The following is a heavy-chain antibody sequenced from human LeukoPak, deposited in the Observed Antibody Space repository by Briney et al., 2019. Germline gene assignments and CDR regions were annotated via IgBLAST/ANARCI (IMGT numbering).Heavy chain of an antibody. CDR2: INPNSGGT. J-gene: IGHJ4*02. Sequence: ASVKVSCKASGYTFTGYYMHWVRQAHGQGLGWMGWINPNSGGTNNAQKFQGRVTMTRDTSNSTAYMELSRLRSDDTAVYYCARGVGAGTSYYFDYWGQGTLVTVSS. D-gene: IGHD6-19*01. CDR3: ARGVGAGTSYYFDY. V-gene: IGHV1-2*02. CDR1: GYTFTGYY.